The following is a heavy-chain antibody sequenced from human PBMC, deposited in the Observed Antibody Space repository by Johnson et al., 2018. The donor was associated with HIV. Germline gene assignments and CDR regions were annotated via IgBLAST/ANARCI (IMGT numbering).Heavy chain of an antibody. Sequence: VQLVESGGGLIQPGGSLRLSCAASGFTVSSNYMSWVRQAPGKWLEWVSVIYSGGSTYYADSVKGRFTISRDNAKNSLYLQMNSLRAEDTAVYYCAREYYGSGSDAFDIWGLGTMVTVSS. CDR3: AREYYGSGSDAFDI. J-gene: IGHJ3*02. V-gene: IGHV3-53*01. D-gene: IGHD3-10*01. CDR2: IYSGGST. CDR1: GFTVSSNY.